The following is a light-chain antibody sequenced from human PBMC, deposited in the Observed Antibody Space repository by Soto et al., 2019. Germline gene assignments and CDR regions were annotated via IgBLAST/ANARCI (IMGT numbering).Light chain of an antibody. CDR1: SSDVGGYNY. Sequence: QSVLTQPLSVSGSPGQSVTISCTGTSSDVGGYNYVSWYQQHPGKAPKLMIYDVSKRPSGVPDRFSGSKSGNTASLTISGPQAEDEADYYCCSYAGSYTYVFGTGTKVTVL. J-gene: IGLJ1*01. CDR3: CSYAGSYTYV. V-gene: IGLV2-11*01. CDR2: DVS.